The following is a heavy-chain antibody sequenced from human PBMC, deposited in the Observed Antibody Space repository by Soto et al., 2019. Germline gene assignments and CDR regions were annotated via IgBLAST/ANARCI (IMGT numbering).Heavy chain of an antibody. CDR1: GFSLTTTGVG. V-gene: IGHV2-5*02. CDR3: AHRQGGYDWNDGDFDY. CDR2: IYWDNDK. D-gene: IGHD1-1*01. J-gene: IGHJ4*02. Sequence: QITLMESGPTLVKPTQTLTLTSTFSGFSLTTTGVGVGWIRQPPGEALEYLALIYWDNDKRYSPSLKSRVTITKDTSKNQVVLTMTNLDPVDTATYYCAHRQGGYDWNDGDFDYWGQGTLVTVSS.